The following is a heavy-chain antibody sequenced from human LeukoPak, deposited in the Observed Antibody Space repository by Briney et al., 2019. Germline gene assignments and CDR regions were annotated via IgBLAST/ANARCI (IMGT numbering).Heavy chain of an antibody. Sequence: GRSLRLSCAASGFTFSSYAMSWVRQAPGKGLEWVSAISGSGGSTYYADSVKGRFTISRDNSKNTLYLQMNSLRAEDTAVYYCAKDRRYDILTGYSYFDYWGQGTLVTVSS. D-gene: IGHD3-9*01. CDR3: AKDRRYDILTGYSYFDY. CDR2: ISGSGGST. CDR1: GFTFSSYA. V-gene: IGHV3-23*01. J-gene: IGHJ4*02.